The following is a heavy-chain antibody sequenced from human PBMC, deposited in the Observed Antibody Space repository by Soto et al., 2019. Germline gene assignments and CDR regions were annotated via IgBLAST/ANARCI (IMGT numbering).Heavy chain of an antibody. CDR2: ISYDGSNK. J-gene: IGHJ6*02. Sequence: QVQLVESGGGVVQPGRSLRLSCAASGFTFSSYGMHWVRQAPGKGLEWVAVISYDGSNKYYADSVKGRFTISRDNSKNTLDLQMNSLRAEDTAVYYCARQGSWNDSVYYYYGMDVWGQGTTVTVSS. V-gene: IGHV3-30*03. D-gene: IGHD1-1*01. CDR3: ARQGSWNDSVYYYYGMDV. CDR1: GFTFSSYG.